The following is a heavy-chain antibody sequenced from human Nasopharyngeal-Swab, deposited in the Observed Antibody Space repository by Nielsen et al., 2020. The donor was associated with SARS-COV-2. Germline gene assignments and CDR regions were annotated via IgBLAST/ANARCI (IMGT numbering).Heavy chain of an antibody. V-gene: IGHV3-48*04. CDR1: GFTFSSYR. D-gene: IGHD2-8*02. CDR3: ARDLYRGYCTGGVCYGFDY. Sequence: GESRKISCAASGFTFSSYRMNWVRQAPGKGLEWDSYISSSSSTIYYADSVKGRFTISRDNAKNSLYLQMNSLRAEDTAVYYCARDLYRGYCTGGVCYGFDYWGQGTLVTVSS. J-gene: IGHJ4*02. CDR2: ISSSSSTI.